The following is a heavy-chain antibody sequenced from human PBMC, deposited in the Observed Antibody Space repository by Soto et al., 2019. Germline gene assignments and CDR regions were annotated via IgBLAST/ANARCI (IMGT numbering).Heavy chain of an antibody. CDR2: ISAYNGNT. J-gene: IGHJ6*03. V-gene: IGHV1-18*01. D-gene: IGHD6-19*01. Sequence: QDQLVQSGVEVKKPGASVKVSCKASGYSFTNYVITWVRQAPGQGFEWMGWISAYNGNTNYAQKFQGRVTMTTDASPSTAYLELRSLRSDDTAVYYCARDRGVAPPVAGNTHYYYYMDVWGKGTTVTVSS. CDR1: GYSFTNYV. CDR3: ARDRGVAPPVAGNTHYYYYMDV.